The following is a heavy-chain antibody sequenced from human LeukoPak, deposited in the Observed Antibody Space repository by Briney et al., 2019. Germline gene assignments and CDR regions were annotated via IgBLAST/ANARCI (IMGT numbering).Heavy chain of an antibody. Sequence: ASVKVSCKPSGYTFTNYGFSWLRQAPGQGLEWMGWISAYNGNTHYAQTLQGRVTMTTDTSTSTAYMELRSLRSDDTAVYYCARGLVGATRLDYWGQGTLVIVSS. D-gene: IGHD1-26*01. CDR1: GYTFTNYG. J-gene: IGHJ4*02. CDR2: ISAYNGNT. CDR3: ARGLVGATRLDY. V-gene: IGHV1-18*01.